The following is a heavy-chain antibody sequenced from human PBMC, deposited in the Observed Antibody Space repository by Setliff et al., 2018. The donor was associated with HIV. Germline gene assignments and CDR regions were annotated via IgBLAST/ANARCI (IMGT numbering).Heavy chain of an antibody. J-gene: IGHJ6*02. V-gene: IGHV3-33*08. CDR1: GFTFRNFG. Sequence: GGSLRLSCAASGFTFRNFGMHWVRQAPGKGLEWVAVIWFDGRSKYYADSVKGRFTISRDNSKNTLYLQMNSLRVEDTALYYCARDDPPREDSSSPVLFYSGMDVWGQGTPVTVSS. CDR3: ARDDPPREDSSSPVLFYSGMDV. CDR2: IWFDGRSK. D-gene: IGHD6-6*01.